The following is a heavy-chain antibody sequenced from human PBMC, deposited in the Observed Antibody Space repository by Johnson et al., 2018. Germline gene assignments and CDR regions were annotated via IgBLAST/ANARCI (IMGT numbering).Heavy chain of an antibody. J-gene: IGHJ3*02. CDR1: GFTFSSYS. Sequence: VQLVESGGGLVQPGGSLRLSCAASGFTFSSYSMNWVRQAPGKGLEWVSYISSSSSTIYYADSVKGRITILRENAKNSVYLQMNSLRAEETAVYYCARDIMITFGGVIVPLGAFDIWGQGTMVTVSS. D-gene: IGHD3-16*02. V-gene: IGHV3-48*01. CDR2: ISSSSSTI. CDR3: ARDIMITFGGVIVPLGAFDI.